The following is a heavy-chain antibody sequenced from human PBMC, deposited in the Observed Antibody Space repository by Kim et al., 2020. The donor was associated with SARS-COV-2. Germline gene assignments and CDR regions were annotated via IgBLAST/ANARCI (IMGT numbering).Heavy chain of an antibody. CDR1: GYTFTSYY. CDR2: INPSGGST. V-gene: IGHV1-46*01. CDR3: ARGCCSGGSCLLLGY. Sequence: ASVKVSCKASGYTFTSYYMHWVRQAPGQGLEWMGIINPSGGSTSYAQKFQGRVTMTRDTSTSTVYMELSSLRSEDTAVYYCARGCCSGGSCLLLGYWGQGTLVTVSS. D-gene: IGHD2-15*01. J-gene: IGHJ4*02.